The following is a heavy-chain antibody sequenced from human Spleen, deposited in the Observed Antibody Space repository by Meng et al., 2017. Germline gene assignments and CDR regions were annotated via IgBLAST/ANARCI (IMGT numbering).Heavy chain of an antibody. CDR2: INPNSGCT. Sequence: ASVKVSCKASGYAFTGYYVHWVRQAPGQGLEWMGRINPNSGCTNYAQKFQGRVTMTRDTSISTAYMELSRLISDDTAVYYCTRDSGNYFAYWGQGAMVTVSS. CDR3: TRDSGNYFAY. J-gene: IGHJ4*02. D-gene: IGHD1-26*01. V-gene: IGHV1-2*06. CDR1: GYAFTGYY.